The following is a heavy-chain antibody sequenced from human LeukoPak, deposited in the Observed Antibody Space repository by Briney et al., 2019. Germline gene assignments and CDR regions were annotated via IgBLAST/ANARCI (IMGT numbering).Heavy chain of an antibody. Sequence: GGSLRLSCAASGFTFSSYGMHWVRQAPGKGLEWVAFIRYDGSNKYYADSVKGRFTISRDNAKNSLYLQMNSLRAEDTAVYYCAKDRSKGYYGDEFDFWGQGTLVTVSS. CDR2: IRYDGSNK. J-gene: IGHJ4*02. CDR1: GFTFSSYG. CDR3: AKDRSKGYYGDEFDF. V-gene: IGHV3-30*02. D-gene: IGHD4-17*01.